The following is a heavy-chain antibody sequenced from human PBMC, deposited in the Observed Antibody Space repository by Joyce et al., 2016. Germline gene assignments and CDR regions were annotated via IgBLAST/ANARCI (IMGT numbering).Heavy chain of an antibody. CDR3: VKDSRGGCSGSNYFRNNFDY. D-gene: IGHD2-15*01. CDR1: GFNFKMYG. CDR2: VWYNGNNK. J-gene: IGHJ4*02. V-gene: IGHV3-33*06. Sequence: QVQLVGSGGGVVQPGRSLRLSCAASGFNFKMYGIHWVRQAPGKGLECVAVVWYNGNNKYYADSVKGRFTVSRDNSKNTLYLQMNSLRAEDTAVYYCVKDSRGGCSGSNYFRNNFDYWGQGTLVTVSS.